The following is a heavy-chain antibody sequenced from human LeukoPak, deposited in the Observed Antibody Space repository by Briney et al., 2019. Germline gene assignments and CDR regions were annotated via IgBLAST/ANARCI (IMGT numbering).Heavy chain of an antibody. V-gene: IGHV4-59*08. J-gene: IGHJ4*02. CDR2: THYSGSN. D-gene: IGHD6-19*01. CDR3: ASESVALAGIDY. Sequence: SETLSLTCTVSGGSISDYYWTWIRRPPGKGPECVGYTHYSGSNNYNPSLKSRVTISVDTSKNQFSLKLSSVTAADTAVYYCASESVALAGIDYWGQGTLVTVSS. CDR1: GGSISDYY.